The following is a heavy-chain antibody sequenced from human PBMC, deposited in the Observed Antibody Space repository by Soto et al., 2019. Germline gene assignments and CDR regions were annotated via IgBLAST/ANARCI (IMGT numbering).Heavy chain of an antibody. J-gene: IGHJ6*02. CDR1: GFTFSSYA. Sequence: PGGSLRLSCAASGFTFSSYAMSWVRQAPGKGLEWVSAISGSGGSTYYADSVKGRFTISRDNSKNTLYLQMNSLRAEDTAVYYCAKARPYELTSYYYYGMDVWGQGTTVTVSS. CDR3: AKARPYELTSYYYYGMDV. V-gene: IGHV3-23*01. D-gene: IGHD1-1*01. CDR2: ISGSGGST.